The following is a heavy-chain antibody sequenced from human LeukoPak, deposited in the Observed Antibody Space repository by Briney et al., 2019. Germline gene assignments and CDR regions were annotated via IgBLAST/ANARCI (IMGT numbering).Heavy chain of an antibody. CDR1: GYTLTTYC. Sequence: ASVKVSCKASGYTLTTYCLHWVRQVPGQGLEWMGVFDPSGSGTRYVQKFQGRVSMTRDASTSTVYMELSSLRSEDTAVYYCAAWKGCSNGWYGPYDYWGQGTLVTVS. D-gene: IGHD6-19*01. V-gene: IGHV1-46*01. CDR3: AAWKGCSNGWYGPYDY. J-gene: IGHJ4*02. CDR2: FDPSGSGT.